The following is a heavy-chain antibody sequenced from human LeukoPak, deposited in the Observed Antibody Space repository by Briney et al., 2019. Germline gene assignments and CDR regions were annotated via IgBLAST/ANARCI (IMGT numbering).Heavy chain of an antibody. Sequence: ASEKVSCKASGYTLTRYYMHWVRQDPGHGLEWMGWINPNSGGTHYVQKLQGRVTSTRDTSISTAYMELSMLRSDYTAVYYCAREGQSGNCRFLRYWGQGTLVTVSS. CDR1: GYTLTRYY. D-gene: IGHD1-26*01. V-gene: IGHV1-2*02. CDR2: INPNSGGT. CDR3: AREGQSGNCRFLRY. J-gene: IGHJ4*02.